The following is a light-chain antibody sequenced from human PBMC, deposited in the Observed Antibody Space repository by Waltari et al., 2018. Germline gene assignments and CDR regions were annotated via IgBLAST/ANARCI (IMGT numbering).Light chain of an antibody. CDR1: SNNVGSYA. J-gene: IGLJ2*01. CDR3: STWDYSLSAVV. Sequence: QSALTQAASVSGTVGQKVTLSCTGNSNNVGSYALGWYQQLSHGAPKTVMFGNSLPPGIPARCSGSKSGTTAALTISCLQPEDEADYYCSTWDYSLSAVVFGGGTKLTVL. V-gene: IGLV1-44*01. CDR2: GNS.